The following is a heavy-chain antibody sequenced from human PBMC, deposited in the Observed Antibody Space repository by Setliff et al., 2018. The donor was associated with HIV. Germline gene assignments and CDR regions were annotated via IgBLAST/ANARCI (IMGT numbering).Heavy chain of an antibody. CDR2: INPYGGAA. Sequence: ASVKVSCKASGYTFTRYYIRWVRQAPGQGLEWMGVINPYGGAADFAQRFRDRLAMTTDTSTSTVFLELSSLRSEDTAVYYCARFTCSGRSCYPDYWGQGTLVTVSS. CDR1: GYTFTRYY. D-gene: IGHD2-15*01. V-gene: IGHV1-46*01. J-gene: IGHJ4*02. CDR3: ARFTCSGRSCYPDY.